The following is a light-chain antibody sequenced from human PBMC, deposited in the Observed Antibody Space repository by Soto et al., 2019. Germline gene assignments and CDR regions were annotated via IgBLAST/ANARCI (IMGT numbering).Light chain of an antibody. J-gene: IGKJ1*01. Sequence: DIQMTQSPSALSGSVVHGFTVSLRASQTISSWLAWYQQKPGKAPKLLIYKASTLKSGVPSRFSGSGSGKEFTLTISSLQPDDFATYYCQHYNSYSEAFGQGTKVDIK. CDR3: QHYNSYSEA. CDR2: KAS. CDR1: QTISSW. V-gene: IGKV1-5*03.